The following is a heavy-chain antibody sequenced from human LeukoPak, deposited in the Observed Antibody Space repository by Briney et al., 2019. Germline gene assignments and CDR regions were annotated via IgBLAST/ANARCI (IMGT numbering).Heavy chain of an antibody. CDR1: GVSISGNY. CDR3: AREDVSSWLFDY. CDR2: IYTSGST. V-gene: IGHV4-4*07. D-gene: IGHD6-13*01. Sequence: KTSETLSLTCTVSGVSISGNYWSWIRQPPGKGLEWIGRIYTSGSTNYNPSLKSRVTMSVDTSKNQFSLKLSSVTAADTAVYYCAREDVSSWLFDYWGQGTLVTVSS. J-gene: IGHJ4*02.